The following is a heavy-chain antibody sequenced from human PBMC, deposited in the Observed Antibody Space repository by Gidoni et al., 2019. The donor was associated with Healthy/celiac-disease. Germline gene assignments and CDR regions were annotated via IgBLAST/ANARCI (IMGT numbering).Heavy chain of an antibody. CDR3: AKSQWELLPGYMDI. Sequence: EVQLVESGGGLVQPGRSLRLSCAASGFTFDDYAMHWVRQAPGKGLEWVSGISWNSGSIGYADSVKGRFTISRDNAKNSLYLQMNSLRAEDTALYYCAKSQWELLPGYMDIWGKGTTVTVSS. D-gene: IGHD1-26*01. CDR1: GFTFDDYA. CDR2: ISWNSGSI. V-gene: IGHV3-9*01. J-gene: IGHJ6*03.